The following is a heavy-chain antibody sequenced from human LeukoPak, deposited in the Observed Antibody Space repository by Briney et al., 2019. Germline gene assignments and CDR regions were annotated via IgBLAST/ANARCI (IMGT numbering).Heavy chain of an antibody. D-gene: IGHD2-2*01. V-gene: IGHV1-18*01. J-gene: IGHJ3*02. CDR3: ARLLGYCSSTSCYGAFDI. Sequence: ASVKVSCKASGYIFTSYGIIWVRQAPGQGLQWMGWISAHNGNTNYAQKLQGRVTMTTDTSTSTVYMELRSLRSDDTAVYYCARLLGYCSSTSCYGAFDIWGQGTMVTVSS. CDR2: ISAHNGNT. CDR1: GYIFTSYG.